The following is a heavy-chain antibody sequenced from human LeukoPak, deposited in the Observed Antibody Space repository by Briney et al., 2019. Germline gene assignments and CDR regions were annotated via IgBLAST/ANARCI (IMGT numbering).Heavy chain of an antibody. CDR2: ISSSSSTI. V-gene: IGHV3-48*01. D-gene: IGHD3-22*01. CDR1: GFTFSSYS. J-gene: IGHJ4*02. Sequence: GGSLRLSCAASGFTFSSYSMNWVRQAPGKGLEWVSYISSSSSTIYYADSVKGRFTISRDNAKNSLYLQMNSLRAEDTAVYYCARGARTYYYDSSGYSGFDYWGQGTLVTVPS. CDR3: ARGARTYYYDSSGYSGFDY.